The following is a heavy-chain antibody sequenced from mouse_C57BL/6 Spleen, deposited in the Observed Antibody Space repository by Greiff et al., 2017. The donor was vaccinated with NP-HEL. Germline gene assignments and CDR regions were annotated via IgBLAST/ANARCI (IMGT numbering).Heavy chain of an antibody. Sequence: VQLQQSGPELVKPGASVKISCKASGYTFTDYYMNWVKQSHGKSLEWIGDINPNNGGTSYNQKFKGKATLTVDKSYSTAYMELRSLTSEDSAVYYCARDGYGNSWFAYWGQGTLVTVSA. J-gene: IGHJ3*01. CDR3: ARDGYGNSWFAY. CDR2: INPNNGGT. V-gene: IGHV1-26*01. D-gene: IGHD2-10*02. CDR1: GYTFTDYY.